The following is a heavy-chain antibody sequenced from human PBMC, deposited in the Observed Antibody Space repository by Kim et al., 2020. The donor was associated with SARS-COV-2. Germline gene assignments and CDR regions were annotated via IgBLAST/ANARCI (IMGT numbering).Heavy chain of an antibody. Sequence: SSSSSPIYYADSVKGRFTISRDNAKNSLYLQRNSLRAEDTAVYYCALGVNWGQGTLVTVSS. CDR2: SSSSSPI. J-gene: IGHJ4*02. V-gene: IGHV3-48*04. CDR3: ALGVN.